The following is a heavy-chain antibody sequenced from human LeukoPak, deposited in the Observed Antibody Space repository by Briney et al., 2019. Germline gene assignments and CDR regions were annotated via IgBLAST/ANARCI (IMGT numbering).Heavy chain of an antibody. D-gene: IGHD3-22*01. J-gene: IGHJ4*02. CDR2: IYYSGST. V-gene: IGHV4-59*01. CDR1: GGSISSYY. CDR3: AREASSGLFDY. Sequence: PSETLSLTCTVSGGSISSYYWSWIRQPPGKGLEWIGYIYYSGSTNYNPSLKSRVTISVDTSKNQFSLKLSSVTAADTAVYYCAREASSGLFDYWGQGTLVIVSS.